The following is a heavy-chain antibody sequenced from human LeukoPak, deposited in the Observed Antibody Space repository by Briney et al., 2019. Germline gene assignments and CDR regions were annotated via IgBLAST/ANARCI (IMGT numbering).Heavy chain of an antibody. CDR1: GVSISSSSYY. D-gene: IGHD3-10*01. CDR3: ARRTMVRGVITSYSFDY. J-gene: IGHJ4*02. V-gene: IGHV4-39*01. Sequence: PSETLPLTCTASGVSISSSSYYWGWIRQPPGKGLEWIGCIYYSGSTYYNPSLKSRVTISVDTSKNQFSLKLSSVTAADTAVYYCARRTMVRGVITSYSFDYWGQGTLVTVSS. CDR2: IYYSGST.